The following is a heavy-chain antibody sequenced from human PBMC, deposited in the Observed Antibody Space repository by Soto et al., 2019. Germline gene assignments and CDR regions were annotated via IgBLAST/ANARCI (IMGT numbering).Heavy chain of an antibody. CDR3: AKADKNTLKGDLDV. CDR2: IYPGDSDT. V-gene: IGHV5-51*01. D-gene: IGHD3-3*01. Sequence: GESLKISCKGSGYGFNTYWIGWVRQMPGKGPEWMGIIYPGDSDTRYSPSFQGQVTMSVDKSINTAYLQWSSLKASDTAMYYCAKADKNTLKGDLDVWGQESTVTVSS. J-gene: IGHJ6*02. CDR1: GYGFNTYW.